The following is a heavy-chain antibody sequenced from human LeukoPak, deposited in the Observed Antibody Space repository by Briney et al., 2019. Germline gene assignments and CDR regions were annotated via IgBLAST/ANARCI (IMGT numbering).Heavy chain of an antibody. CDR1: GFTFSGSA. CDR2: IRSKANSYAT. J-gene: IGHJ4*02. V-gene: IGHV3-73*01. CDR3: AKVRGYSYANEYHFDH. Sequence: PGGSLRLSCAASGFTFSGSAMHWVRQASGKGLEWVGRIRSKANSYATAYAASVKGRFTISRDDSKNTAYLQMNSLRAEDTAVFYCAKVRGYSYANEYHFDHWGQGTLVAVSS. D-gene: IGHD5-18*01.